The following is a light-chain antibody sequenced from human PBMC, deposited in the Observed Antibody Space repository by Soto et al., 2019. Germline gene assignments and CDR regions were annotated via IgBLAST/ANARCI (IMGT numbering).Light chain of an antibody. CDR2: DAS. CDR3: QQRSHWPPT. V-gene: IGKV3-11*01. J-gene: IGKJ1*01. Sequence: EIVLTQSPATLSLSPGERATLSCRASQSVSSYLLWFQQKPGQAPRLLIYDASNRATGIPARFSGSGSGTDFTLTISSLEPEDFAVYYCQQRSHWPPTFGPGTKVEI. CDR1: QSVSSY.